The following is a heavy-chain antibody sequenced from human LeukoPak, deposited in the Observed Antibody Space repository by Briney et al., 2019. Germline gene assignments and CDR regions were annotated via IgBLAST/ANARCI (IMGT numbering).Heavy chain of an antibody. V-gene: IGHV3-66*01. D-gene: IGHD3-22*01. CDR1: GFTVGSDT. Sequence: GGSLRLSCAASGFTVGSDTMSWVRQAPGKGLEWVSIIYSGGSTSYADSVKGRFTISRDNSKNTLYLQMNSLRTEDTAVYYCARGGSYFDISGYYFYWGQGTLVTVSS. J-gene: IGHJ4*02. CDR2: IYSGGST. CDR3: ARGGSYFDISGYYFY.